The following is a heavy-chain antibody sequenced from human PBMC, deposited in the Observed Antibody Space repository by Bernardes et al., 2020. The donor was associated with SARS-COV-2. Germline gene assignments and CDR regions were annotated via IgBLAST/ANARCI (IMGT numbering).Heavy chain of an antibody. Sequence: GGSLRLSCAASGFTFSNAWMNWVRQAPGKGLEWVGRIKSKTDGGTTDYAAPVKGRFTISRDDSKNTLYLQMNSLKTEDTAVYYCTTVRKWSPYYDFWSGYSINYYYGMDVWGQGTTVTVSS. J-gene: IGHJ6*02. CDR2: IKSKTDGGTT. V-gene: IGHV3-15*07. CDR1: GFTFSNAW. CDR3: TTVRKWSPYYDFWSGYSINYYYGMDV. D-gene: IGHD3-3*01.